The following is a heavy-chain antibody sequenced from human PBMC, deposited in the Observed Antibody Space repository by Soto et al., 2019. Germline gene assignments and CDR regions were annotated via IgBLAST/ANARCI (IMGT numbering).Heavy chain of an antibody. CDR1: GFTVSSNY. CDR3: ARDLLLWFGELFYSYCMDV. CDR2: IYSGGST. D-gene: IGHD3-10*01. Sequence: EVQLVETGGGLIQPGGSLRLSCAASGFTVSSNYMSWVRQAPGKGLEWVSVIYSGGSTYYADSVKGRFTISSDNSKNTLYLQMNSLRAEDTAVYYCARDLLLWFGELFYSYCMDVLGQGTTVTVSS. V-gene: IGHV3-53*02. J-gene: IGHJ6*02.